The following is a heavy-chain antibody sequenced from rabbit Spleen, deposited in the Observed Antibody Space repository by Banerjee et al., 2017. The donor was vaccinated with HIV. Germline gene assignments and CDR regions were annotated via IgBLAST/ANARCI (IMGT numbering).Heavy chain of an antibody. V-gene: IGHV1S40*01. D-gene: IGHD4-1*01. CDR2: IYTGNGKT. CDR3: ARVSETSGWGEDL. Sequence: QSLEESGGDLVKPGASLTLTCTASGFSFSSSDYMCWVRQAPGKGLEWIGCIYTGNGKTYYASWAKGRFTISKTSSTTVTLQMTSLTVADTATYFCARVSETSGWGEDLWGQGTLVTVS. J-gene: IGHJ6*01. CDR1: GFSFSSSDY.